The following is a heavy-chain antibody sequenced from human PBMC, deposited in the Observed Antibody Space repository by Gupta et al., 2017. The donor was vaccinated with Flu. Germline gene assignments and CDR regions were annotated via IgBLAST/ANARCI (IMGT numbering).Heavy chain of an antibody. Sequence: QLVASGGGVVKPGRSRRPSCSASGLTFSNYAINGVRQAPRKGLEWVAVISFHGKNPQCADSVKGRFTISRDNSKNTFYLQMNSLRPEDTAIYDCAKDFDAKCIQVLSGFGLNSWGQGTLVTVSS. CDR3: AKDFDAKCIQVLSGFGLNS. CDR1: GLTFSNYA. J-gene: IGHJ4*02. V-gene: IGHV3-30*18. CDR2: ISFHGKNP. D-gene: IGHD2-8*01.